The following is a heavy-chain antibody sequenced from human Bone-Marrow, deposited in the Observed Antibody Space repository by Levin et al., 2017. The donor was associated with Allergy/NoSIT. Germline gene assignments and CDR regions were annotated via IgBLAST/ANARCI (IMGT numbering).Heavy chain of an antibody. CDR3: ASSRGVGIRGVNRTPPSHYYYGMDV. D-gene: IGHD3-10*01. V-gene: IGHV4-4*02. J-gene: IGHJ6*02. CDR2: IYHSGST. Sequence: SETLSLTCAVSGGSLSSSKWWNWVRQPPGKGLEWIGEIYHSGSTNYSPSLKSRVTLSVDKSKNQFSLKVTSVTAADTAVYYCASSRGVGIRGVNRTPPSHYYYGMDVWGQGTTVTVSS. CDR1: GGSLSSSKW.